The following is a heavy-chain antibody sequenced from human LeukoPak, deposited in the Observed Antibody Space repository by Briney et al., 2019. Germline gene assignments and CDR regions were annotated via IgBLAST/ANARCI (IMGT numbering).Heavy chain of an antibody. CDR3: ARRTLCCGERFDP. Sequence: SETLSLTCTVSGDSMTNYYWSWIRQPPGKGLEWIGYIYSSGSTNYNPSLKSRVIISVDTSKNQFSLKLSSVTAADTAVYYCARRTLCCGERFDPWGQGTLVTVSS. D-gene: IGHD3-16*01. J-gene: IGHJ5*02. CDR1: GDSMTNYY. CDR2: IYSSGST. V-gene: IGHV4-59*08.